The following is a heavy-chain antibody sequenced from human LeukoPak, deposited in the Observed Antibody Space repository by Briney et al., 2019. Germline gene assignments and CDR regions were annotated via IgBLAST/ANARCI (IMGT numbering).Heavy chain of an antibody. V-gene: IGHV1-8*03. CDR1: GYAFTSYD. Sequence: ASVKVSCKASGYAFTSYDINWVRQATGQGLEWMGWMNPNSGNTGYAQKFQGRVTITRNTSISTAYMELSSLRSEDTAVYYCARGGLRDQRGAFDIWGQGTMVTVSS. CDR2: MNPNSGNT. CDR3: ARGGLRDQRGAFDI. D-gene: IGHD1-1*01. J-gene: IGHJ3*02.